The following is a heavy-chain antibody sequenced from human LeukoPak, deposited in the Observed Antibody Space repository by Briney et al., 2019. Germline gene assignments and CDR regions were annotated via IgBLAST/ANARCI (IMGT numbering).Heavy chain of an antibody. V-gene: IGHV3-21*01. D-gene: IGHD3-22*01. CDR1: GFTLRRYN. J-gene: IGHJ4*01. Sequence: GGSLRLSCAASGFTLRRYNLHWVRQAPGKGLEWVSFISSSGSYIYYADSVKGRFTISRDNAANSLYLQMNSLRAEDTAVYYCASLHYDSSVFVDYWGQEPWSPSPQ. CDR3: ASLHYDSSVFVDY. CDR2: ISSSGSYI.